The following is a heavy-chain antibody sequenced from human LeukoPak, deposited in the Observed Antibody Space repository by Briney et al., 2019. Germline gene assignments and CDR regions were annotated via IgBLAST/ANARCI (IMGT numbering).Heavy chain of an antibody. CDR3: ARDRGWYHADS. Sequence: GGSLRLSCAASGFTFSSSWMGWARQAPGKGLEWVANIKEDGSAKHYAVSVQGRFTICRDNAKNSLSLQMNSLRAEDMGVYYCARDRGWYHADSWGQGTLVTVSS. CDR2: IKEDGSAK. D-gene: IGHD6-19*01. J-gene: IGHJ4*02. CDR1: GFTFSSSW. V-gene: IGHV3-7*01.